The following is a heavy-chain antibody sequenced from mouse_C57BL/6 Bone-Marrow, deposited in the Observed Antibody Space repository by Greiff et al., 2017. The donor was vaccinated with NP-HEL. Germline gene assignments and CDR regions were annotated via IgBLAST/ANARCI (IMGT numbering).Heavy chain of an antibody. CDR1: GYSITSGYY. CDR2: ISYDGSN. D-gene: IGHD4-1*01. J-gene: IGHJ2*01. V-gene: IGHV3-6*01. Sequence: EVQLQESGPGLVKPSQSLSLTCSVTGYSITSGYYWNWIRQFPGNKLEWMGYISYDGSNNYNPSLKNRISITRDTSKNQFFLKLNSVTTEDTATYYCARVRTGSFDYWGQGTTLTVSS. CDR3: ARVRTGSFDY.